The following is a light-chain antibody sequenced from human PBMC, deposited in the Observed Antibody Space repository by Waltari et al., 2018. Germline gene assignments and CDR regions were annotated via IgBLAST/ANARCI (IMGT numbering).Light chain of an antibody. V-gene: IGKV1-12*01. CDR1: QGISSR. Sequence: DIQMTQSPSSVSASVGDRVTLTCRASQGISSRLAWYQQKLGEAPKLLIYDASSLHSGVPSRFSGSGSGTEFTLTISSLQPEDFATYYCQQVDSFPRTFGQGTKVEVK. CDR2: DAS. J-gene: IGKJ1*01. CDR3: QQVDSFPRT.